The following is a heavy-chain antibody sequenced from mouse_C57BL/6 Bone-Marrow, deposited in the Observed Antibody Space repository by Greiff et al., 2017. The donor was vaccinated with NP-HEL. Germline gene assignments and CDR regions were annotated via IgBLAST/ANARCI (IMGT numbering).Heavy chain of an antibody. CDR2: IHPNSGST. CDR1: GYTFTSYW. D-gene: IGHD1-1*01. J-gene: IGHJ2*01. V-gene: IGHV1-64*01. CDR3: ASGIYYYGSSYFFFDY. Sequence: QVQLQQSGAELVKPGASVKLSCKASGYTFTSYWMHWVKQRPGQGLEWIGMIHPNSGSTNYNEKFKSKATLTVDKSSSTAYMQLSSLTSEDSAVYYCASGIYYYGSSYFFFDYWGQGTTLTVSS.